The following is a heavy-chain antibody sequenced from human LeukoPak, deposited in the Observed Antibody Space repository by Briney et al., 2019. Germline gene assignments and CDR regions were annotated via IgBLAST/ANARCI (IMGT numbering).Heavy chain of an antibody. CDR1: GGSFSGYY. CDR3: ARGGLRYFDWLPNYYYYGMDV. V-gene: IGHV4-34*01. J-gene: IGHJ6*02. CDR2: INHSGST. D-gene: IGHD3-9*01. Sequence: SETLSLTCAVYGGSFSGYYWSWIRQPPGKGLEWIGEINHSGSTNYNPSLKSRVTISVDTSKNQFSLKLSSVTAADTAVYYRARGGLRYFDWLPNYYYYGMDVWGQGTTVTVSS.